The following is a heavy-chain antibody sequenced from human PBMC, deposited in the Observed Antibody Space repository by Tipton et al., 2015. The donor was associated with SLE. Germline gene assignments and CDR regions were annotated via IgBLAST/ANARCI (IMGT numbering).Heavy chain of an antibody. J-gene: IGHJ4*02. CDR2: INHSGST. CDR3: ARRGLWGGTIGYYFDY. Sequence: TLSLTCAVYGGSFSGYYWSWIRQPPGKGLEWIGEINHSGSTNYNPSLKSRVTISVDTSKNQFSLKLSSVTAADTAVYYCARRGLWGGTIGYYFDYWGQGTLVTVSS. D-gene: IGHD1-14*01. V-gene: IGHV4-34*01. CDR1: GGSFSGYY.